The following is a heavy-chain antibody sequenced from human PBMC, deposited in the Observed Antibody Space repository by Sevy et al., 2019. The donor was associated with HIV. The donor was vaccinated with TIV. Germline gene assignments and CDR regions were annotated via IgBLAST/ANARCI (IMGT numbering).Heavy chain of an antibody. J-gene: IGHJ6*02. V-gene: IGHV3-21*01. CDR2: ISSSSSYI. D-gene: IGHD6-6*01. CDR1: GFTFSSYS. Sequence: GGSLRLSCAASGFTFSSYSMNWVRQAPGKGLEWVSSISSSSSYIYYADSVKGRFTISRDNAKNSLYLQMNSLRADDTAVYYCAREFVSSSGEYYYYYGMDVWGQGTTVTVSS. CDR3: AREFVSSSGEYYYYYGMDV.